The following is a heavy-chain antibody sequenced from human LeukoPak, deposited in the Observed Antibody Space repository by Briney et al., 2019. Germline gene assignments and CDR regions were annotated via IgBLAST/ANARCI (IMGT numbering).Heavy chain of an antibody. J-gene: IGHJ5*02. CDR1: GFTFSSYA. Sequence: GGSLRLSCAASGFTFSSYAMSWIRQAPGKGLEWVSYISSSGSTIYYADSVKGRFTISRDNAKNSLYLQMNSLRAEDTAVYYCARDYCSSTSCSTRGWFDPWGQGTLVTVSS. D-gene: IGHD2-2*01. V-gene: IGHV3-11*01. CDR2: ISSSGSTI. CDR3: ARDYCSSTSCSTRGWFDP.